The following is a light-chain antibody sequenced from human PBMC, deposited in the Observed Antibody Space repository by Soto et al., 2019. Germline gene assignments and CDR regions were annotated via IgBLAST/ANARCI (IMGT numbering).Light chain of an antibody. V-gene: IGKV3-20*01. CDR2: GAS. J-gene: IGKJ4*01. Sequence: DIVLTQSPGTLSLSPGESVTLSCRASQSVSSSHLAWYQQKPGQAPRLFIYGASRRATGIPDRFSGSGSGTDFTLTISSLQPEDFAVYSCQHYGNSLTFGGGTKVEIK. CDR3: QHYGNSLT. CDR1: QSVSSSH.